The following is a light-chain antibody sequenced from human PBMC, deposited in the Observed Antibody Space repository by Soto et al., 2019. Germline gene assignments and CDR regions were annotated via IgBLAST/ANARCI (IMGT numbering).Light chain of an antibody. V-gene: IGKV3-15*01. CDR1: QSVSSS. J-gene: IGKJ1*01. Sequence: EIVVTQSPATLSVSPGERVTLSCRASQSVSSSLAWYQQGPGQAPRLLIYDTSTRAAGIAARFSGSGSGTEFTLTISSLQSEDSAVYYCQQYVHWPPGAFGQGTTVEIK. CDR3: QQYVHWPPGA. CDR2: DTS.